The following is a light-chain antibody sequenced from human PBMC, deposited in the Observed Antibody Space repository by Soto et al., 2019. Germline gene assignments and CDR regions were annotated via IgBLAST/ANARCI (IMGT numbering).Light chain of an antibody. V-gene: IGLV4-69*01. J-gene: IGLJ1*01. CDR1: SGHSSYA. CDR3: DTCRSGIHV. Sequence: QSVLTQSPSASASLGASVKLTCTLSSGHSSYAIAWHQQQPAKGPPYLMKLNSDGSHSKGDGIPDRFSASSSGAERYLILSTLQSADEADHSCDTCRSGIHVFGAGTKLTVL. CDR2: LNSDGSH.